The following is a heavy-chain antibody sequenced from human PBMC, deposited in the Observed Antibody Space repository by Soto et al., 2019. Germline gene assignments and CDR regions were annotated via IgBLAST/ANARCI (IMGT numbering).Heavy chain of an antibody. J-gene: IGHJ4*02. Sequence: GESLKISCKGSGYSFATYWIGWVRQMPGKGLEWMGIIWPDNSDTIYSPSFQGQVTLSADKSLGTAYLQWNSLKASDTAIYYCARRIVVFGVLTERYFDSWGEGTRVTVSS. V-gene: IGHV5-51*01. CDR2: IWPDNSDT. CDR1: GYSFATYW. D-gene: IGHD3-3*01. CDR3: ARRIVVFGVLTERYFDS.